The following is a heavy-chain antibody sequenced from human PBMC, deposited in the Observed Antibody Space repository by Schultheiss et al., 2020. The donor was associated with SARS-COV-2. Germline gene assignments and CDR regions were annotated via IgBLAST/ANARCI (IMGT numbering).Heavy chain of an antibody. CDR2: INPSGGST. V-gene: IGHV1-46*01. J-gene: IGHJ4*02. CDR1: GYTFTSYY. CDR3: ARAEDYDFWSGYYPFDY. D-gene: IGHD3-3*01. Sequence: ASVNVSCKASGYTFTSYYMHWVRQAPGQGLEWMGIINPSGGSTSYAQKFQGRVTMTRDTSTSTVYMELSSLRSEDTAVYYCARAEDYDFWSGYYPFDYWGQGTLVTVSS.